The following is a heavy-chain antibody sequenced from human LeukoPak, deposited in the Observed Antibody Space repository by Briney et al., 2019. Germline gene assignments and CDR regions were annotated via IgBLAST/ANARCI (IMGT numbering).Heavy chain of an antibody. CDR1: GFTFSSYA. CDR2: ISYDGSNK. V-gene: IGHV3-30-3*01. J-gene: IGHJ6*02. Sequence: GGSLRLSCAASGFTFSSYAMHWVRQAPGRGLEWVAVISYDGSNKYYADSVKGRFTISRDNSKNTLYLQMNSLRAEDTAVYYCARDGYSSSHYYYYYGMDVWGQGTTVTVSS. CDR3: ARDGYSSSHYYYYYGMDV. D-gene: IGHD6-6*01.